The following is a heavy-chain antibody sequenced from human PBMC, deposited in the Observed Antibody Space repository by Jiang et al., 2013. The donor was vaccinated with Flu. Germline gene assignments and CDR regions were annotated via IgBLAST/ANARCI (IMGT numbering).Heavy chain of an antibody. CDR2: IYYSGST. D-gene: IGHD1-26*01. CDR3: ARRPPFPIASYIPFDY. CDR1: GGSISSSSYY. V-gene: IGHV4-39*01. J-gene: IGHJ4*02. Sequence: LKPSETLSLTCTVSGGSISSSSYYWGWIRQPPGKGLEWIGSIYYSGSTYYNPSLKSRVTISVDTSKNQFSLKLSSVTAADTAVYYCARRPPFPIASYIPFDYVGPGNPGPPSPQ.